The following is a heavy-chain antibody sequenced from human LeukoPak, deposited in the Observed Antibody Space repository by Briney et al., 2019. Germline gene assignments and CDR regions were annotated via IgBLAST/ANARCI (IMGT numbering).Heavy chain of an antibody. CDR1: GGSISSYY. CDR2: IYTSGST. CDR3: ASKPDSRNWFDP. D-gene: IGHD1-14*01. Sequence: SETLSLTCTVSGGSISSYYWSWLRQPAGKGLEWLGRIYTSGSTNYNPSLKSRVTMSVETSKNQFSLRLNSVTAVDTAVYYCASKPDSRNWFDPWGQGTLVIVSS. J-gene: IGHJ5*02. V-gene: IGHV4-4*07.